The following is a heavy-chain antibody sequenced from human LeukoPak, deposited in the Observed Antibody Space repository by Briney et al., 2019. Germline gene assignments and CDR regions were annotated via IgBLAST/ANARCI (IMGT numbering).Heavy chain of an antibody. CDR1: GGSSSSYY. Sequence: SETLSLTCTVSGGSSSSYYWSWIRQPPGKGLEWIGYIYYSGSTNYNPSLKSRVTISVDTSKNQFSLKLSSVTAADTAVYYCARHSSDYYFDYWGQGTLVTVSS. D-gene: IGHD6-19*01. J-gene: IGHJ4*02. CDR2: IYYSGST. V-gene: IGHV4-59*08. CDR3: ARHSSDYYFDY.